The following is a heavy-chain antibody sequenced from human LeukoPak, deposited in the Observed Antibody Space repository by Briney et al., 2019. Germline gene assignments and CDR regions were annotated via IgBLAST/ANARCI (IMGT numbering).Heavy chain of an antibody. CDR2: TYYRSKWCN. Sequence: SQTLSLTCAISGDSVSSNSAAWNWIRQSPSRGLEWLGRTYYRSKWCNDYAVSVKSRITINPDTSKDQFSLQLNSVTPEDTAVYYCARMRGGPPLWFGELPYLSYFDYWGQGTLVTVSS. CDR3: ARMRGGPPLWFGELPYLSYFDY. CDR1: GDSVSSNSAA. D-gene: IGHD3-10*01. V-gene: IGHV6-1*01. J-gene: IGHJ4*02.